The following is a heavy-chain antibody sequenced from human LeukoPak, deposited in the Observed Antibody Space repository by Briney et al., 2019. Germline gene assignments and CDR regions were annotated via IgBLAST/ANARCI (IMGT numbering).Heavy chain of an antibody. D-gene: IGHD2-2*01. V-gene: IGHV1-2*02. J-gene: IGHJ4*02. CDR3: ARLYCSSTSCHPDY. CDR2: INPNSGGT. Sequence: ASVKVSCKASGYTFTGYYMHWVRQAPGQGLEWMGLINPNSGGTNYEQKFQGRVTMTRDTSISTAYMELSRLRSDDTAVYYCARLYCSSTSCHPDYWGQGTLVTVSS. CDR1: GYTFTGYY.